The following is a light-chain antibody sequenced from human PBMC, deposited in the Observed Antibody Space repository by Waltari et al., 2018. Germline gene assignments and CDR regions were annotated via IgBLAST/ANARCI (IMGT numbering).Light chain of an antibody. CDR2: NVF. CDR1: SSAMGANEH. CDR3: CAYTIRSTLV. V-gene: IGLV2-14*03. Sequence: SALTQPAYVSGSPGQSITIFSAGTSSAMGANEHVAWYQQHPDKAPKLIIHNVFNRPSGISNRISGYKSANTASLTITGLQAEDEADYYCCAYTIRSTLVFGGGTRVTVL. J-gene: IGLJ3*02.